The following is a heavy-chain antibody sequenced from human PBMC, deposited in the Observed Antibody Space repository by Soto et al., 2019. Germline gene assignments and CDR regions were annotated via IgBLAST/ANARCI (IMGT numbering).Heavy chain of an antibody. D-gene: IGHD6-13*01. CDR1: GYTFTSYG. CDR3: ARDRSAAAGLYYYGMDV. V-gene: IGHV1-18*01. J-gene: IGHJ6*02. Sequence: ASVKVSCKXSGYTFTSYGISWVRQAPGQGLEWMGWSSAYNGNTNDAQKLQGRVTMTTDTSTSTAYMELRSLRSDDTAVYYCARDRSAAAGLYYYGMDVWGQGTTVTVSS. CDR2: SSAYNGNT.